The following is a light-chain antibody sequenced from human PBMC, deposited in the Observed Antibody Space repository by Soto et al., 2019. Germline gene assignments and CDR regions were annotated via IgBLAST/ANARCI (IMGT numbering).Light chain of an antibody. Sequence: QSVLTQPPSASGAPGQRVTISCTGSSSNIGARFDVHWYRHLPGTAPKLLISVNTNGPSGVADRFSGSKSGTSASLAIAGLRAEDEADYYCQSYDSSLAGFVFGTGTKV. CDR2: VNT. J-gene: IGLJ1*01. CDR1: SSNIGARFD. V-gene: IGLV1-40*01. CDR3: QSYDSSLAGFV.